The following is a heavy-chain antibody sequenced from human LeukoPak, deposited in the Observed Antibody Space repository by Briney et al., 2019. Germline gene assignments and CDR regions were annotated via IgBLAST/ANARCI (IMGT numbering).Heavy chain of an antibody. CDR3: ARDMLVGASDAFDI. CDR2: ISWDGRST. CDR1: GFTFSTYS. V-gene: IGHV3-43D*03. J-gene: IGHJ3*02. D-gene: IGHD1-26*01. Sequence: GGSLRLSCAASGFTFSTYSMNWVRQAPGKGLQWVSLISWDGRSTYYADSVKGRFTISRDNSKNSLSLQMNSLRAEDTAVYYCARDMLVGASDAFDIWGQGTQVTVS.